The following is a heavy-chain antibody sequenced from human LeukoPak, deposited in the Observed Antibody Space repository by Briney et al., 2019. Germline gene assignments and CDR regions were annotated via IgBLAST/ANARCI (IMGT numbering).Heavy chain of an antibody. CDR3: ARGTSNYGGTSIDAFDI. J-gene: IGHJ3*02. CDR1: GVTFSSYW. V-gene: IGHV3-7*01. D-gene: IGHD4-23*01. Sequence: PGGSLRLSCAASGVTFSSYWMSWVRQAPGKGLEWVANIKQDGSEKYYVDSVKGRFTISRDNAKNSLYLQMNSLRAEDTAVYYCARGTSNYGGTSIDAFDIWGQGTMVTVSS. CDR2: IKQDGSEK.